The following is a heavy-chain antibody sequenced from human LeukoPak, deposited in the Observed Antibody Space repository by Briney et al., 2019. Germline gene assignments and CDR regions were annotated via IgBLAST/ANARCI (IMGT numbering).Heavy chain of an antibody. CDR3: AKSHEGTLGWFDP. D-gene: IGHD3-16*01. Sequence: GGSLRLSCAASGFTFSSYGMHWVRQAPGKGLEWVAVISYDGGNKYYADSVKGRFTISRDNSKNTLYLQMNSLRAEDTAVYYCAKSHEGTLGWFDPWGQGTLVTVSS. J-gene: IGHJ5*02. V-gene: IGHV3-30*18. CDR2: ISYDGGNK. CDR1: GFTFSSYG.